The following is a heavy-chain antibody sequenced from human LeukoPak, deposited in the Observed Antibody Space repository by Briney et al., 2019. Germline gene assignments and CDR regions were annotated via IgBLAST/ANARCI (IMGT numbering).Heavy chain of an antibody. CDR2: IWYDGSNK. J-gene: IGHJ4*02. V-gene: IGHV3-33*01. CDR1: GFTFSSYG. D-gene: IGHD3-9*01. Sequence: GGSLRLSCAASGFTFSSYGMHWVRQAPGKGLEWVAVIWYDGSNKYYADSVKGRFTISRDNSKNTLYLQMNSLRAEDTAVYYCARHHRYALLRYFDWFFDYWGQGTLVTVSS. CDR3: ARHHRYALLRYFDWFFDY.